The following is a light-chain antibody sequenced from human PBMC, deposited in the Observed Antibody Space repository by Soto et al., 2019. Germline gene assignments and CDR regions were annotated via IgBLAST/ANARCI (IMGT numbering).Light chain of an antibody. J-gene: IGLJ1*01. CDR2: DVS. CDR1: SSDVGGYNY. Sequence: QSVLTQPRSVSGSPGQSVTISCTGTSSDVGGYNYVSWYQQHPGKAPKVMIYDVSERPSGVPDRFSGSKSGNTASLTISGLQAEDVADYYCCSYAGSPRYVFGTGTQLTVL. CDR3: CSYAGSPRYV. V-gene: IGLV2-11*01.